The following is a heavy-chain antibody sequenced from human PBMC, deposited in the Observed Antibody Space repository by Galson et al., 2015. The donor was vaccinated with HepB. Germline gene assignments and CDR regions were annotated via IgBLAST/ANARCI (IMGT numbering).Heavy chain of an antibody. J-gene: IGHJ4*02. V-gene: IGHV3-23*01. Sequence: SLRLSCAASGFTFSSSAMSWVRQAPGKGLEWVSAISGSGSSTYYVDSVKGRFTISRDNSKNTLYLQMNSLRVEDTAVYYCAKGRMHFDDWGQGTLVTVSS. CDR3: AKGRMHFDD. CDR2: ISGSGSST. CDR1: GFTFSSSA. D-gene: IGHD2-15*01.